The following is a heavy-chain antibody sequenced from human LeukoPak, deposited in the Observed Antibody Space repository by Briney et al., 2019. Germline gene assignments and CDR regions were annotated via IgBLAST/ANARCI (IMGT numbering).Heavy chain of an antibody. Sequence: GGSLRLSCAASGFTFSSYWMTWVRQAPGKGLEWVANIKQDGSEKYYVDSVKGRFTISGDNAKNSLYLQMNSLRAEDTAVYYCARASTIRYSSVHYWGQGTLVTVSS. CDR1: GFTFSSYW. CDR3: ARASTIRYSSVHY. CDR2: IKQDGSEK. D-gene: IGHD6-19*01. J-gene: IGHJ4*02. V-gene: IGHV3-7*01.